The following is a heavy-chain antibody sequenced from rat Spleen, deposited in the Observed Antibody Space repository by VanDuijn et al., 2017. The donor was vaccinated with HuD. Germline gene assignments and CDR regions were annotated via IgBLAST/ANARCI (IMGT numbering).Heavy chain of an antibody. Sequence: EVQLVESGGGLVQPGRSMKLSCAASGFTFSNYYMAWVRHAPKKGLEWVASITSAGGNTFYPDSVKGRFTISRDNAKSTLYLHMDSLRSEDTATYYCAKRGWYYFDYWGQGVMVTVSS. CDR2: ITSAGGNT. J-gene: IGHJ2*01. CDR1: GFTFSNYY. CDR3: AKRGWYYFDY. V-gene: IGHV5-25*01.